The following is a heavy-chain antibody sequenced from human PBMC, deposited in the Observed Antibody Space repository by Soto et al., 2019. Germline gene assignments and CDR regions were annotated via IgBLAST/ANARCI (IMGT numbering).Heavy chain of an antibody. CDR3: ARAGMELARGSYFDY. V-gene: IGHV4-59*01. D-gene: IGHD1-7*01. Sequence: SETLSLTCTVSGGSISSYYWSWIRQPPGKGLEWIGYIYYSGSTNYNPSLKSRVTISVDTSKNQFSLKLSSVTAADTAVYYCARAGMELARGSYFDYWGQGTLVTVSS. CDR1: GGSISSYY. CDR2: IYYSGST. J-gene: IGHJ4*02.